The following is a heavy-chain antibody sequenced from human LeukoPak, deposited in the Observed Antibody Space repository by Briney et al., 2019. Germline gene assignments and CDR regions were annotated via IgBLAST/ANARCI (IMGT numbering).Heavy chain of an antibody. V-gene: IGHV4-39*01. CDR3: ARHGNWEPFDY. CDR1: RASIRSSDYY. J-gene: IGHJ4*02. CDR2: VYYSGST. Sequence: SETLSLTCVLSRASIRSSDYYWAWIRQPPGKGLEWIGTVYYSGSTYYNPSLKSRVTISVDTSKNSFSLNVTSLTAADTAVYYCARHGNWEPFDYWGQGSLVTVSS. D-gene: IGHD1-1*01.